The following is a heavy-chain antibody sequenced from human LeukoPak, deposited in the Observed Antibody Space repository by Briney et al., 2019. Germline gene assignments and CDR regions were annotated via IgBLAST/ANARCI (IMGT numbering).Heavy chain of an antibody. V-gene: IGHV4-38-2*02. Sequence: KPSETLSLTCTVSGYSISSGYYWGWIRPPPGKGLEWIGSIYHSGSTYYNPSLKSRVTISVDTSKNQFSLKLSSVTAADTAVYYCARVIDYSGSPNDAFDIWGQGTMVTVSS. J-gene: IGHJ3*02. CDR3: ARVIDYSGSPNDAFDI. CDR2: IYHSGST. CDR1: GYSISSGYY. D-gene: IGHD1-26*01.